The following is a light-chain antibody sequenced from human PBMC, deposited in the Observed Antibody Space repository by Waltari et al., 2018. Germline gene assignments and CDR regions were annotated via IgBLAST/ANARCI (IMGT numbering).Light chain of an antibody. CDR1: SSDVGGYNY. CDR2: EVN. CDR3: SSYAGSNRLV. J-gene: IGLJ3*02. V-gene: IGLV2-8*01. Sequence: QSALTQPPSASGSPGQSVTISCTGTSSDVGGYNYVSWYQHHPGKAPKLMVYEVNKRPSGVPVRFSGSKSGNTASLTVSVLQAEDESDYYCSSYAGSNRLVFGGGTKLTVL.